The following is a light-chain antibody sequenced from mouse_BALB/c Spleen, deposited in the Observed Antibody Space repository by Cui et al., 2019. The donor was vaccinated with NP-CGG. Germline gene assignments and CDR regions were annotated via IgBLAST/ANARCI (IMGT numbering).Light chain of an antibody. CDR3: ALWYSTHWV. Sequence: VVTLENVLTTSPGGTVTLTCRSSTGAVTTSNYANWVQEKPDHLFTGLIGGTNNRTPGVPARFSGSLIGDKAALTITGAQTEDDAIYFCALWYSTHWVFGGGTKLTVL. V-gene: IGLV1*01. J-gene: IGLJ1*01. CDR1: TGAVTTSNY. CDR2: GTN.